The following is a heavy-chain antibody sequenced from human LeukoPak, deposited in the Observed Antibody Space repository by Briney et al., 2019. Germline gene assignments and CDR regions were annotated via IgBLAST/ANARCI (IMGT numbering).Heavy chain of an antibody. J-gene: IGHJ6*03. V-gene: IGHV1-69*13. CDR2: IIPIFGTA. Sequence: ASVKVSCKASGGTFSSYAISWVRQAPGQGLEWMGGIIPIFGTANYAQKFQGRVTITADESTSTAYMELSSLRSEDTAVYYYASNKVDSYGLNYYYYYYMDVWGKGTTVTVSS. CDR1: GGTFSSYA. CDR3: ASNKVDSYGLNYYYYYYMDV. D-gene: IGHD5-18*01.